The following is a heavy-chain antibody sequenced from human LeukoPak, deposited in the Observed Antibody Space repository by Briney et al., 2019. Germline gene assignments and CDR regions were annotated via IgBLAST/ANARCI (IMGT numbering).Heavy chain of an antibody. J-gene: IGHJ4*02. V-gene: IGHV3-21*01. D-gene: IGHD4-23*01. CDR3: ASPTEDYRGNPYYFEY. Sequence: PGGSLRLSCAASGFTFSSYSMNWVRQAPGKGLEWVSSISSSSSYIYYADSVKGRFTISRDNAKNSLYLQMNSLRAEDSALYYCASPTEDYRGNPYYFEYWGQGTLVTVSS. CDR1: GFTFSSYS. CDR2: ISSSSSYI.